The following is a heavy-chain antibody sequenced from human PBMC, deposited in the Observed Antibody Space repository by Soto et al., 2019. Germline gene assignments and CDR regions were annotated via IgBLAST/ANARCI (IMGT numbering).Heavy chain of an antibody. CDR2: ISYDGSYK. CDR3: AKFSDYYDSSGYYPDDAFDI. D-gene: IGHD3-22*01. V-gene: IGHV3-30*18. CDR1: GFTFSSYV. Sequence: GGSLRPSCAASGFTFSSYVMHWVRQAPGKGLEWVAVISYDGSYKYYADSVKGRFTISRDNSKHTLYLQMSSLRVEDTAVYYCAKFSDYYDSSGYYPDDAFDIWGQGTMVTVSS. J-gene: IGHJ3*02.